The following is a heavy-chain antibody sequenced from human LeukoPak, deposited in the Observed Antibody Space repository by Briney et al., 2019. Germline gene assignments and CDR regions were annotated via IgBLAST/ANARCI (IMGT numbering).Heavy chain of an antibody. CDR3: ARVSCSSTSCYQREYDY. CDR2: ISSSGSTI. Sequence: PGGSLRLSCAASGFTFSDYYMSWIRQAPGKGLEWVSYISSSGSTIYYADSVKGRFTISRDNAKNSLYLQVNSLRAEDTAVYYCARVSCSSTSCYQREYDYWGQGTLVTVSS. J-gene: IGHJ4*02. D-gene: IGHD2-2*01. V-gene: IGHV3-11*01. CDR1: GFTFSDYY.